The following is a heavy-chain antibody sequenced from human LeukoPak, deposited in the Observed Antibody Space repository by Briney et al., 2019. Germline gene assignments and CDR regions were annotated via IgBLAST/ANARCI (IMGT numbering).Heavy chain of an antibody. D-gene: IGHD3-22*01. Sequence: SETLSLTCTVSGGSISSGGYYWSWIRQHPGKGLEWIGYIYYSGSTYYNPSLKSRVTISVDTSKNQFSLKLSSVTAADTAVYYCARALFVSSGYCEPFDYWGQGTLATVSS. CDR3: ARALFVSSGYCEPFDY. J-gene: IGHJ4*02. V-gene: IGHV4-31*03. CDR1: GGSISSGGYY. CDR2: IYYSGST.